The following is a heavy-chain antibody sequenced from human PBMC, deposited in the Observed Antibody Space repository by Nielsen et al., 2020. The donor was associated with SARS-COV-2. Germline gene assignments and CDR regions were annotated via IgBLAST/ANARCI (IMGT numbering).Heavy chain of an antibody. CDR1: GGSISSGGYY. CDR3: ARVGGDFTFDY. J-gene: IGHJ4*03. V-gene: IGHV4-31*03. CDR2: MYYSGST. D-gene: IGHD4-17*01. Sequence: SETLSLTCNVSGGSISSGGYYWIWIRQQAGKGLEWIGYMYYSGSTNYNPSLKSRVTISADTSKKQLSLRLSSVTAADTAIYYCARVGGDFTFDYWGQGTTVTVSS.